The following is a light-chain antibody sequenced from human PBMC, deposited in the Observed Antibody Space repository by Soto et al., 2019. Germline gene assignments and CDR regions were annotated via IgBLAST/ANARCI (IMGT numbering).Light chain of an antibody. CDR2: GAS. Sequence: EIVLTQSPGTLSLSPGERATLSCRASQSVSSNYLAWYQQKPGQAPRLLISGASSRATGIPDRFSGSGSGTDFTLTISRLEPEDFAVYYCQQRSDWPLTFGGGTKVEIK. J-gene: IGKJ4*01. V-gene: IGKV3D-20*02. CDR3: QQRSDWPLT. CDR1: QSVSSNY.